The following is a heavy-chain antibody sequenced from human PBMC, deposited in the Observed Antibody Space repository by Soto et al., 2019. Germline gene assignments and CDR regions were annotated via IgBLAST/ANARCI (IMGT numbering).Heavy chain of an antibody. Sequence: GGSLRLSCAASGFTFSSYSMNWVRQAPGKGLEWVSYISSSSSTIYYADSVKGRFTISRDNAKNSLYLQMNSLRDEDTAVYYCASDPDPDDFWSGPEYWGQGTLVTVSS. CDR2: ISSSSSTI. J-gene: IGHJ4*02. CDR1: GFTFSSYS. CDR3: ASDPDPDDFWSGPEY. D-gene: IGHD3-3*01. V-gene: IGHV3-48*02.